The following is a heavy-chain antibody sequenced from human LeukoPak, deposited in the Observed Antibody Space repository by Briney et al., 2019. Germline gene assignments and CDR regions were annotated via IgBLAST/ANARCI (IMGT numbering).Heavy chain of an antibody. Sequence: QTGGSLRLSCAASGFTFSSYGMHWVRQAPGKGLEWVAIIWYDGSKKYYADSVKGRFTISRDNSKSSLYLQMDSLRAEDTAVYYCARAYCRGGTCDTWKFNYWGQGTLVTVSS. CDR3: ARAYCRGGTCDTWKFNY. V-gene: IGHV3-33*01. D-gene: IGHD2-15*01. CDR2: IWYDGSKK. J-gene: IGHJ4*02. CDR1: GFTFSSYG.